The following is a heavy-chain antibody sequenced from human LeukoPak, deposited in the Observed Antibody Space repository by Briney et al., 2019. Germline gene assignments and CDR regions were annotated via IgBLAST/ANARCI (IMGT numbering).Heavy chain of an antibody. Sequence: PGGSLRLSCEASGFTFSSHPMHWGRQAPGKGLEWVSYLHSTSSPIYYADSVRGRFTMSRDNAKNSVYLQMNSLREEDTAVYYCARDRRNEELDSWSQGNVVTVSS. CDR1: GFTFSSHP. CDR3: ARDRRNEELDS. J-gene: IGHJ4*02. D-gene: IGHD1-1*01. V-gene: IGHV3-48*02. CDR2: LHSTSSPI.